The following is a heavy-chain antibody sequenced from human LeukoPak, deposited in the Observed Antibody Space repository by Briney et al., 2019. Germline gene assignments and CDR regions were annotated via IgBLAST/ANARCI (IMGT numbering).Heavy chain of an antibody. V-gene: IGHV3-7*04. D-gene: IGHD3-22*01. CDR1: GFTFSRYW. J-gene: IGHJ4*02. CDR3: ARDPYYYDGGGNDY. Sequence: GGSLRLSCAASGFTFSRYWMNWVRQAPGKGLEWVANIKQDGSEKYYVDSVKGRFTISRDNAKNSLYLQMNSLRVEDRAVYYCARDPYYYDGGGNDYWGQGTLVTVSS. CDR2: IKQDGSEK.